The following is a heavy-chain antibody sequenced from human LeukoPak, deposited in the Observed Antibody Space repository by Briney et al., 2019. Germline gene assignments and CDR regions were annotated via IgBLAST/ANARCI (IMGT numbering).Heavy chain of an antibody. V-gene: IGHV4-4*07. CDR1: GGSISSYY. J-gene: IGHJ4*02. CDR2: IYTSGST. CDR3: AREAPYYDFWSGYYVSFDY. D-gene: IGHD3-3*01. Sequence: SQTLSLTCTVSGGSISSYYWSWIRQPAGKGLEWIGRIYTSGSTNYNPSLKSRVTVSVDTSKNQFSLKLSPVTAADTAVYYCAREAPYYDFWSGYYVSFDYWGQGTLVTVSS.